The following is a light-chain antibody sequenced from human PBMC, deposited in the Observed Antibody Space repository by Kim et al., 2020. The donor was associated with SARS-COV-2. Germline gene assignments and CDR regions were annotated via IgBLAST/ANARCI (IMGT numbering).Light chain of an antibody. CDR1: CPNTGAGYD. J-gene: IGLJ1*01. CDR2: GNS. Sequence: RVHISSTGSCPNTGAGYDVHWYQPLPGTAPKLLIYGNSNRPSGVPDRFSGSKSGTSASLAITGLQAEDEADYYCQSYDSSLSGYVFGTGTKVTVL. CDR3: QSYDSSLSGYV. V-gene: IGLV1-40*01.